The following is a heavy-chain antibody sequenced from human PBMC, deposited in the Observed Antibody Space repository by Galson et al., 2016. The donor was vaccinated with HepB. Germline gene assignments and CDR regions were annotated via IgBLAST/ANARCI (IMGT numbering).Heavy chain of an antibody. CDR3: AKDGGYTYALGY. D-gene: IGHD5-18*01. CDR1: GFTFSTSA. V-gene: IGHV3-30-3*01. CDR2: ISSDGSDQ. Sequence: SLRLSCAASGFTFSTSAVHWVRQAPGKGLGWVAVISSDGSDQPYADSVTGRFTISRDNSKDTLYLQMNSLRAEDTAVYYCAKDGGYTYALGYWGRGTLVTVSS. J-gene: IGHJ4*02.